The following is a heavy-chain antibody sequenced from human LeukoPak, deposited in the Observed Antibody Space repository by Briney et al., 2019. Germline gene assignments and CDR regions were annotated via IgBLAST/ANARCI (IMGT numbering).Heavy chain of an antibody. CDR2: MNPKSGNT. Sequence: GASVKVSCKASGYTFTSYDINWVRQVTGQGLEWMGWMNPKSGNTGYAQKFQGRVTTNRNTSISTAYMEVSSLRYEDTAVYYCARRAVDNSYYYYMDVWGKGTTVTVSS. V-gene: IGHV1-8*03. CDR3: ARRAVDNSYYYYMDV. J-gene: IGHJ6*03. D-gene: IGHD6-19*01. CDR1: GYTFTSYD.